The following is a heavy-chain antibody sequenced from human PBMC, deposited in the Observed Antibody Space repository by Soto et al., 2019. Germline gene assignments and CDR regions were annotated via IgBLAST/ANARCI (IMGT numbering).Heavy chain of an antibody. CDR3: ARDNDRPQLGGNYYYILDV. CDR2: IMPIFRTP. Sequence: QVQLEQSGAEVKKPGSSVKVSCKASGGTFRNSAISWVRQAPGQGLEWMGGIMPIFRTPDYAHKFQGRVTITADESTSTAYMELSGLRSDATAVYYCARDNDRPQLGGNYYYILDVWGHGTRVTVSS. CDR1: GGTFRNSA. V-gene: IGHV1-69*12. D-gene: IGHD1-1*01. J-gene: IGHJ6*02.